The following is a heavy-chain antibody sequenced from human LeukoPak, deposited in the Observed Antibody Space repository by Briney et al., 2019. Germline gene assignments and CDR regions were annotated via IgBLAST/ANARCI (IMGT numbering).Heavy chain of an antibody. V-gene: IGHV1-69*05. CDR2: IIPIFGTA. J-gene: IGHJ4*02. CDR3: ARSAAASSFHTQDY. D-gene: IGHD2-15*01. Sequence: SVKVSCKASGGTFSSYAISWVRHAPGQGLEWMGGIIPIFGTANYAQKFQGRVTITTDESTSTAYMELSSLRSEDTAVYYCARSAAASSFHTQDYWGQGTLVTVSS. CDR1: GGTFSSYA.